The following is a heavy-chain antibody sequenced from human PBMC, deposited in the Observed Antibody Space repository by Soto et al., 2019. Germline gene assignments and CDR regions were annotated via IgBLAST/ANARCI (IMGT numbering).Heavy chain of an antibody. CDR3: AKNFEWLRLRRNVAFDT. CDR1: GFTFSSYA. CDR2: ISGSGGST. D-gene: IGHD5-12*01. V-gene: IGHV3-23*01. J-gene: IGHJ3*02. Sequence: GGSLRLSCAASGFTFSSYAMSWVRQAPGKGLEWVSAISGSGGSTYYADSVKGRFTISRDNSKNTLYLQMNSLRAEDTAVYFFAKNFEWLRLRRNVAFDTWGQGTMVTV.